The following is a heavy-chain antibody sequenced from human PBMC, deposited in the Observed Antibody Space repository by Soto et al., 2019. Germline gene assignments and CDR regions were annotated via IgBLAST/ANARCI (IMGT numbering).Heavy chain of an antibody. Sequence: QVQLVESGGGVVQPGRSLRLSCAASGFTFSSYGMHWVRQAPGKGLEWVAVIWYDGSNKYYADSVKGRFTISRDNSKNTLYLQMNSLRAEETAVNYCARGGGYSSGWSNYWGQGTLVTVSA. J-gene: IGHJ4*02. CDR1: GFTFSSYG. CDR3: ARGGGYSSGWSNY. D-gene: IGHD6-19*01. V-gene: IGHV3-33*01. CDR2: IWYDGSNK.